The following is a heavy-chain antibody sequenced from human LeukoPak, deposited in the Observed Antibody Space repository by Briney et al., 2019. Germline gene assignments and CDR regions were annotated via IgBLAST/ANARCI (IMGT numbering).Heavy chain of an antibody. CDR3: AREGEQQLVPYFDY. CDR2: IIPIFGTA. Sequence: SVTVSCKASGGTFSSYAISWVRQAPGQGLEWMGGIIPIFGTANYAQKFQGRVTITPDESTSTAYMELSSLRSEDTAVYYCAREGEQQLVPYFDYWGQGTLVTVSS. CDR1: GGTFSSYA. J-gene: IGHJ4*02. V-gene: IGHV1-69*01. D-gene: IGHD6-13*01.